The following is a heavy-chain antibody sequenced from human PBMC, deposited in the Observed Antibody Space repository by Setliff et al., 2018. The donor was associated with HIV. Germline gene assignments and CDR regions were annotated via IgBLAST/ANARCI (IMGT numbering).Heavy chain of an antibody. J-gene: IGHJ4*02. D-gene: IGHD4-17*01. Sequence: SETLSLTCAVYGGSFSDNYWSWIRQSPGKGLEWIGEIDHRGRPKYNPSLNSRVTMSVDTSKNQFSLKLTSVTASDTAVYYCARAAAGNTGPFDLWGQGSPVTVSS. CDR2: IDHRGRP. CDR1: GGSFSDNY. V-gene: IGHV4-34*01. CDR3: ARAAAGNTGPFDL.